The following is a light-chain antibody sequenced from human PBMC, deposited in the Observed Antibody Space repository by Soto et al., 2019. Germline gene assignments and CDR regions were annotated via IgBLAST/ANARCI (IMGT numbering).Light chain of an antibody. CDR2: EVS. Sequence: QSVLTQPPSASGSPGQSVTISCTGTSSDIGAYIYVSWYQQRPGKAPKLMISEVSMRPSGVPERLSGSKSGXTAXLTVSGXXADDEAHYYCSSFTTTRFYVFGPGTKVTVL. CDR1: SSDIGAYIY. J-gene: IGLJ1*01. V-gene: IGLV2-8*01. CDR3: SSFTTTRFYV.